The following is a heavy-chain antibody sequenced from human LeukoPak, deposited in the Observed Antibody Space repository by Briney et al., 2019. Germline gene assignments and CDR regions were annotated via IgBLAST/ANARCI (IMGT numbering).Heavy chain of an antibody. CDR2: IDPNSGDT. D-gene: IGHD6-13*01. CDR3: ARDLGITYSSSWYCFDY. Sequence: GASVKVSCKASGYTFTGYYMHWVRQAPGQGLEWMGWIDPNSGDTNYAQKFQGRVTMTRDTSISTAYMELSRLRSDDTAVYYCARDLGITYSSSWYCFDYWGQGTLVTVSS. J-gene: IGHJ4*02. CDR1: GYTFTGYY. V-gene: IGHV1-2*02.